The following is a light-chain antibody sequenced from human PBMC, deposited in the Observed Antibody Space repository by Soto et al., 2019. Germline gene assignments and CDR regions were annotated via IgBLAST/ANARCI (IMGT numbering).Light chain of an antibody. Sequence: QCALTQPASVSGSPGQSITISCTGTSSDVGSYNLVSGYQQHPGKAPKLMIYEGSKRPSGVSNRFSGSKSGNTASLTISGLQAEDEADYYCCSYAGSSTWVFGGGTKLTVL. CDR3: CSYAGSSTWV. J-gene: IGLJ3*02. V-gene: IGLV2-23*01. CDR1: SSDVGSYNL. CDR2: EGS.